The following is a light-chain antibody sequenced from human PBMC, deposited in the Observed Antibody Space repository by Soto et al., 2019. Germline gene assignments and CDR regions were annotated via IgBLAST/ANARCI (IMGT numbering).Light chain of an antibody. J-gene: IGLJ1*01. Sequence: SVLAQPASVSGSPGQSITISCTGTSSDVGSYNLVSWYQQHPGEAPKLMIYEVSKRPSGVSNRFSGSKSGNTASLTISGLQAEDEADYYCCSYAGSSTPLIFGTGTKVTVL. CDR3: CSYAGSSTPLI. CDR2: EVS. CDR1: SSDVGSYNL. V-gene: IGLV2-23*02.